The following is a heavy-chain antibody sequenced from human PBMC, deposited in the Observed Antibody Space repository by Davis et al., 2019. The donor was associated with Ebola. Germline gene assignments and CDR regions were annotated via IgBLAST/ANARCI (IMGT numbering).Heavy chain of an antibody. Sequence: GGSLRLSCVTSEIEMSINAMAWVRQAPGKGLEWVASISGSDGHTDHADAMKGRFTISRDNSMNTLFLQMNRLRVEDTAVYYCAKYRGPHFDSWGQGTLVTVSS. J-gene: IGHJ4*02. CDR1: EIEMSINA. D-gene: IGHD5-12*01. V-gene: IGHV3-23*01. CDR3: AKYRGPHFDS. CDR2: ISGSDGHT.